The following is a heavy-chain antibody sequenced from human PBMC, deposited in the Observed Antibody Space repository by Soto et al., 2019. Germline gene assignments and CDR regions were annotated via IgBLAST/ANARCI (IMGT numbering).Heavy chain of an antibody. D-gene: IGHD2-2*01. CDR1: GFTFSSYA. V-gene: IGHV3-30-3*01. J-gene: IGHJ4*02. CDR2: ISYDGSNK. Sequence: QVQLVESVGGVVQPGRSLRLSCAASGFTFSSYAMHWVRQAPGKGLEWVAVISYDGSNKYYADSVKGRFTISRDNSKNTLYLQMNSLRAEDTAVYYCARVEGGYCSSPTCPATYWGQGTLVTVSS. CDR3: ARVEGGYCSSPTCPATY.